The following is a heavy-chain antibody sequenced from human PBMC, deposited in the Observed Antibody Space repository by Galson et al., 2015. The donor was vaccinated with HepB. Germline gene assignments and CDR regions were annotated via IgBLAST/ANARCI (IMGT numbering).Heavy chain of an antibody. D-gene: IGHD2-15*01. J-gene: IGHJ1*01. CDR2: ISYDGSNK. CDR1: GFTFSSYA. Sequence: SLRLSCAASGFTFSSYAMHWVRQAPGKGLEWVAVISYDGSNKYYADSVKGRFTISRDNSKNTLYLQMNSLRTEDTAVYYCATEGHCSGGRCDYEYLQHWGQGTLVTVSS. V-gene: IGHV3-30*04. CDR3: ATEGHCSGGRCDYEYLQH.